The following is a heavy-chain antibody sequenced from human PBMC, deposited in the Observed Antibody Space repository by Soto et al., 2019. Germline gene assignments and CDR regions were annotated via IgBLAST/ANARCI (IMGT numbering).Heavy chain of an antibody. CDR3: ARDLWGYCGTDCYPLDV. Sequence: PSETLSLTCTFSGGSTSGSYWSWIRQPPWKGLEWIGYMYNTGSTVYNPSFKSRVTISVDTSKNQFSLKLNSVTAADTAVYYCARDLWGYCGTDCYPLDVWGQGTTVTVS. V-gene: IGHV4-59*01. CDR2: MYNTGST. D-gene: IGHD2-21*02. J-gene: IGHJ6*02. CDR1: GGSTSGSY.